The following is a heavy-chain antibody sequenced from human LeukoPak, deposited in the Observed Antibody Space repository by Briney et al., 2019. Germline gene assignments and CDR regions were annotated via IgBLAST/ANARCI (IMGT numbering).Heavy chain of an antibody. CDR2: VYDNGRTNYSGRT. CDR3: ARGHRYNNGYPYFDS. CDR1: GGSMSDSY. Sequence: SETLSITCGVSGGSMSDSYWSWIRQPRGKGLEWIGFVYDNGRTNYSGRTNYNPSLAGRVTMSMDTSKNQFSLKMSSVTAADTAVYFCARGHRYNNGYPYFDSWGQGTLVSVSS. V-gene: IGHV4-59*01. J-gene: IGHJ4*02. D-gene: IGHD5-12*01.